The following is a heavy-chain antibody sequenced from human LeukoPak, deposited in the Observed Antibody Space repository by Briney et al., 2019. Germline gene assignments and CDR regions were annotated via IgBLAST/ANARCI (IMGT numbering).Heavy chain of an antibody. J-gene: IGHJ4*02. CDR3: ARDLRRGSSSWYVSGGDY. CDR2: ITAYNDNT. V-gene: IGHV1-18*01. D-gene: IGHD6-13*01. Sequence: GASVKVSCKASGGTFSSYAISWVRQAPGQGLEWMGWITAYNDNTYYAQKLQGRVTMTTDTSTSTAYMELRSLRPDDTAVYYCARDLRRGSSSWYVSGGDYWGQGTLVTVSS. CDR1: GGTFSSYA.